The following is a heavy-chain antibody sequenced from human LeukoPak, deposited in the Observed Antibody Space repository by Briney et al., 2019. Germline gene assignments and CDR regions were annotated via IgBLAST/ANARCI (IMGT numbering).Heavy chain of an antibody. CDR1: GFTFSSYS. Sequence: PGGSLRLSCAASGFTFSSYSMNWVRQAPGKGLEWVSYISSSSSTIYYADSVKGRFTISRDNAKNSLYLQMNSLRAEDTAVYYCARDIIAVAGTYYFDYWGQGTLVTVSS. CDR3: ARDIIAVAGTYYFDY. V-gene: IGHV3-48*01. D-gene: IGHD6-19*01. CDR2: ISSSSSTI. J-gene: IGHJ4*02.